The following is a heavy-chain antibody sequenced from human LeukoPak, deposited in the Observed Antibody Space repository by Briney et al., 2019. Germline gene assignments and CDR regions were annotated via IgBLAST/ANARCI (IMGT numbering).Heavy chain of an antibody. CDR3: ARVLSSSWYPEVWYYYYYMDV. J-gene: IGHJ6*03. V-gene: IGHV4-61*02. Sequence: SQTLSLTCTVSGGSISSGTYYWNWIRQPAGKGLEWIGRIYTSGTTNYDPSLKSRVTISVDTSKNQFSLKLSSVTAADTAVYYCARVLSSSWYPEVWYYYYYMDVWGKGTTVTVSS. D-gene: IGHD6-13*01. CDR1: GGSISSGTYY. CDR2: IYTSGTT.